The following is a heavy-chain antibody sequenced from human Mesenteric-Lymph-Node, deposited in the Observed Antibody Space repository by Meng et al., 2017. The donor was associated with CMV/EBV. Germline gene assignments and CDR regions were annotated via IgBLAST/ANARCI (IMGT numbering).Heavy chain of an antibody. CDR1: GFTFSSYA. J-gene: IGHJ4*02. CDR3: AFYYGSGTWYSPFDS. Sequence: GGSLRLSCAASGFTFSSYAMHWVRQAPGKGLEWVAVISYDGSNKYYADSVKGRFTISRDNSKTTLYLQLNSLRPEDTAVYYCAFYYGSGTWYSPFDSWGQGTLVTVSS. V-gene: IGHV3-30*04. CDR2: ISYDGSNK. D-gene: IGHD3-10*01.